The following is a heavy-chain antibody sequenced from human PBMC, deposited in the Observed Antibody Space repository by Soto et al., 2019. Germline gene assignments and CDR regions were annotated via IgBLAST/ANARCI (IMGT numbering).Heavy chain of an antibody. Sequence: QVQLVQSGSEVKMPGSSVKVSCKTSGGTFSRHAINWVRQAPGQGLEWMGGIIPLFGTTNYAQKFKGRVTISADESTSTAYMELSSLTSEDAAVYYCARAATHDSSWYFWFDPWGQGTLVTVSS. J-gene: IGHJ5*02. CDR3: ARAATHDSSWYFWFDP. CDR1: GGTFSRHA. CDR2: IIPLFGTT. V-gene: IGHV1-69*01. D-gene: IGHD6-13*01.